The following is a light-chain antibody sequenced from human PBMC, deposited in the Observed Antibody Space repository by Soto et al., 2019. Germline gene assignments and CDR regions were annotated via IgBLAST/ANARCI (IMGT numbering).Light chain of an antibody. Sequence: QSALTQPASVSGSPGEAITMSCTGTSSDVGGYDYVSWYQQFPGRAPQLIIYEVSNRPSGVSIRFSGSKSGNTASLTITGLRAEDEADYYCQSYTSSSTWVFGGGTQLTVL. V-gene: IGLV2-14*01. J-gene: IGLJ3*02. CDR2: EVS. CDR1: SSDVGGYDY. CDR3: QSYTSSSTWV.